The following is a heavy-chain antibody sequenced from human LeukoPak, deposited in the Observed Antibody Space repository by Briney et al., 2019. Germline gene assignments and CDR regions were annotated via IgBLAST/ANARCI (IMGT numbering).Heavy chain of an antibody. D-gene: IGHD2-2*01. CDR1: GFTFSTYG. V-gene: IGHV3-33*01. CDR3: ARISCTSCSAMYYMDV. Sequence: GGSLRLSCAASGFTFSTYGMHWVRQAPGKGLEWVAVIWYHGSETSYADSVKGRFTISRDNSKYTLYLQMNGLRAEDTAVYYCARISCTSCSAMYYMDVWGKGTTVTVSS. J-gene: IGHJ6*03. CDR2: IWYHGSET.